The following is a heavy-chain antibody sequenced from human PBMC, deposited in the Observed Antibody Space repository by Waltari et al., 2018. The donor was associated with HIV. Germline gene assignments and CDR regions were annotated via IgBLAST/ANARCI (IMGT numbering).Heavy chain of an antibody. CDR2: INPNRGGT. CDR3: ARDLGRYCSGGSCPVDY. V-gene: IGHV1-2*04. CDR1: GYTFTGYY. J-gene: IGHJ4*02. D-gene: IGHD2-15*01. Sequence: QVQLVQSGAEVKKPGASVKVSCKASGYTFTGYYMHWVRQAPGQGLEWMVWINPNRGGTNYAQKFQGWVTMTRDTSISTAYMELSRLRSDDTAVYYCARDLGRYCSGGSCPVDYWGQGTLVTVSS.